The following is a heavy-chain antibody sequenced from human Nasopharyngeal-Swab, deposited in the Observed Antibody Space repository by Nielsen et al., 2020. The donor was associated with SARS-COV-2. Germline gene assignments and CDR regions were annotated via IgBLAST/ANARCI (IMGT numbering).Heavy chain of an antibody. J-gene: IGHJ6*02. D-gene: IGHD1-1*01. V-gene: IGHV4-34*01. CDR3: ARGGQDNALDV. CDR2: VSHSGTA. Sequence: SETLSLTCTYKGASFTGIFWNWVRQPLGKGLEWIGEVSHSGTATYNPSLTGRVTISLDTAWSQFSLRLSSLSDADTAVYFCARGGQDNALDVWDQGTKVAVSS. CDR1: GASFTGIF.